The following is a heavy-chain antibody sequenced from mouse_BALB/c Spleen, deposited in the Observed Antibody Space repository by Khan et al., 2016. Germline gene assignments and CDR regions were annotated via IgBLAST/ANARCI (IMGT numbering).Heavy chain of an antibody. CDR2: FHPGSGGT. Sequence: QVQLQQSGAELVRPGASVKLSCKALGYTFTDYEMHWVRQTPVHGLEWIGGFHPGSGGTAYNQRFKGKATLTDDKSSSTAYMELSSLTSEDSAVYYCTKRYEAWFTYWGQGTLVTVSA. J-gene: IGHJ3*01. CDR1: GYTFTDYE. CDR3: TKRYEAWFTY. V-gene: IGHV1-15*01. D-gene: IGHD2-14*01.